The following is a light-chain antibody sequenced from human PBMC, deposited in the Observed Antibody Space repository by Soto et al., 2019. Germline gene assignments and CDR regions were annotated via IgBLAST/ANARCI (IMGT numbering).Light chain of an antibody. J-gene: IGLJ3*02. CDR3: AVWDQRLPGWV. CDR1: SSNIGSHF. V-gene: IGLV1-47*01. CDR2: RDG. Sequence: QSVLTQPPSASGTPGQSLTISCSGSSSNIGSHFVYWYQHVPGTAPKLLIFRDGQRPSGVPARFFGSKSGTSASLAFSGLRSEADADYYSAVWDQRLPGWVFGGRTKLTVL.